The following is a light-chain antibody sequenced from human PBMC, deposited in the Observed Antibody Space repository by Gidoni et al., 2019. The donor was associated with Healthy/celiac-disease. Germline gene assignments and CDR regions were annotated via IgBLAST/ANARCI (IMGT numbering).Light chain of an antibody. CDR3: QQYDNLPT. Sequence: DIQKTPSPSSLSASVGDRVTITCQASQDISNYLNWYQQKPGKAPKLLIYDASNLETGVPSRFSGSGSGTDFTFPISSLQPEDIATYYCQQYDNLPTFGQGTKLEIK. CDR2: DAS. J-gene: IGKJ2*01. CDR1: QDISNY. V-gene: IGKV1-33*01.